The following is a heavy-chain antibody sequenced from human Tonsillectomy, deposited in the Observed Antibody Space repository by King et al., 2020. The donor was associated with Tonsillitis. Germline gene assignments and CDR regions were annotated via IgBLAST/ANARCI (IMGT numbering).Heavy chain of an antibody. CDR1: GEPFNGYF. CDR3: AGQWLAEVWFGP. Sequence: VQLQQWGAGLLKPSETLSLTCVVYGEPFNGYFWSWIRQSPGKGLEWIGDINHRGVTTYNPSLRGRLAMSVDTSKNHFSLKLNSVTAADTAVYYCAGQWLAEVWFGPWGQGNPVTVSS. D-gene: IGHD6-19*01. J-gene: IGHJ5*02. CDR2: INHRGVT. V-gene: IGHV4-34*01.